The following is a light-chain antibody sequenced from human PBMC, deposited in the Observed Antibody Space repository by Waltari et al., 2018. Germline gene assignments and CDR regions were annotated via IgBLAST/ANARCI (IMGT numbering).Light chain of an antibody. J-gene: IGLJ1*01. CDR1: SSDVGSYNL. CDR3: CSYAGGSAFV. CDR2: GVS. Sequence: QSALTQPASVSGSPGQSITISCTGTSSDVGSYNLVSWYQHRPGKAPKLIIYGVSKRPCGVSNLFSGSKSGNTASLTISGLRTEDEADYYCCSYAGGSAFVFGTGTKITVL. V-gene: IGLV2-23*02.